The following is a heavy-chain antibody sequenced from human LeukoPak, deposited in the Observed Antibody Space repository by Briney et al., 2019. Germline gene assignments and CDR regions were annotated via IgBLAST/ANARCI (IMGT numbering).Heavy chain of an antibody. D-gene: IGHD1-26*01. CDR3: AKDGGSSFPNDASDI. CDR2: ISGSGGST. CDR1: GFTFSSYA. J-gene: IGHJ3*02. V-gene: IGHV3-23*01. Sequence: GGSLRLSCAASGFTFSSYAMTWVRQAPGKGLEWVSAISGSGGSTYNADSVKGRFTISRDNSKNTLFLQMNSLRAEDTALYYCAKDGGSSFPNDASDIWGQGTMVTVSS.